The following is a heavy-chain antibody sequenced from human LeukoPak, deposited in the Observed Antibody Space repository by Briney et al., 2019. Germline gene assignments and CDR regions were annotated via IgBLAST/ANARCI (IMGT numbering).Heavy chain of an antibody. D-gene: IGHD3-10*01. CDR2: IYYSGST. V-gene: IGHV4-59*01. Sequence: SETLSLTCTVSGGSISSYYWSWIRQPPGKGLEWIGYIYYSGSTNYNPSLKSRVTISVDTSKNQFSLKLSSVTAADTAVYYCARVGSSGLGFDPWGQGTLVTVSS. CDR3: ARVGSSGLGFDP. J-gene: IGHJ5*02. CDR1: GGSISSYY.